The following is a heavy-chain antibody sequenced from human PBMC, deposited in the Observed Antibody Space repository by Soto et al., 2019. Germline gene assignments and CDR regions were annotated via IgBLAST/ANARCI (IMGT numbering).Heavy chain of an antibody. J-gene: IGHJ4*02. D-gene: IGHD3-22*01. CDR3: ARSYYYDSSGYFDY. Sequence: SETLSLTCTVSGGATISDNYLSWIRHPPGKGLEWIGHIYYSGNTDYNPSLKSRLAISIDTSKNQFSLKLSSVTAADTAVYYCARSYYYDSSGYFDYWGQGTLVTVSS. V-gene: IGHV4-30-4*01. CDR1: GGATISDNY. CDR2: IYYSGNT.